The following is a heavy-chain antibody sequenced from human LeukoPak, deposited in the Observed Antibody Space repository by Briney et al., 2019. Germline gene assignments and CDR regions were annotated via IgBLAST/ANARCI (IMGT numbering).Heavy chain of an antibody. V-gene: IGHV1-3*01. J-gene: IGHJ4*02. D-gene: IGHD3-10*01. CDR3: ARGGAGSYYSAVDY. Sequence: ASVKVSCKASGYTFTSYAMHWVRQAPGQRLEWMGWINAGNGNTKYSQKFQGGVTITRDTSASTAYMELSSLRSEDTAVYYCARGGAGSYYSAVDYWGQGTLVTVSS. CDR2: INAGNGNT. CDR1: GYTFTSYA.